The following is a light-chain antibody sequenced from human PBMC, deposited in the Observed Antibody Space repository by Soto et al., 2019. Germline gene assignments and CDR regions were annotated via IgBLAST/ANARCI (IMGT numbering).Light chain of an antibody. CDR3: SSYTTSNTWV. Sequence: QSVLTQPASVSGSPGQSITISCTGSSNDIGAFNYVSWYRQPPGEAPKVLIRGVSYRPSGVSIRFSDSKSDNTASLSISGLQAEDEAHYYCSSYTTSNTWVFGGGTKVTVL. CDR2: GVS. J-gene: IGLJ3*02. CDR1: SNDIGAFNY. V-gene: IGLV2-14*01.